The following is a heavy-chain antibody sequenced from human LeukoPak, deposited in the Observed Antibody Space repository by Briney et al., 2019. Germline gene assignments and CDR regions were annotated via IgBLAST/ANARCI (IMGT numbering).Heavy chain of an antibody. Sequence: AGGSLRLSCAASGFTFSSYAMSWVRQAPGKGLEWVSAISGSGGSTYYADSVKGRFTISRDNSKNTLYLQMNSLRAEDTAVYYCAKEGGSTPPYYYYYMDVWGKGTTVTVSS. CDR3: AKEGGSTPPYYYYYMDV. CDR2: ISGSGGST. J-gene: IGHJ6*03. V-gene: IGHV3-23*01. CDR1: GFTFSSYA. D-gene: IGHD6-13*01.